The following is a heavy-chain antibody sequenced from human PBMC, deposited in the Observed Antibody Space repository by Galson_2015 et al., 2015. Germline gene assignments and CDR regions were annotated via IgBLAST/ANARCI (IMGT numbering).Heavy chain of an antibody. J-gene: IGHJ4*02. D-gene: IGHD6-13*01. CDR1: GYSISSSNW. CDR3: ARGAAAGRFGFDY. V-gene: IGHV4-28*03. Sequence: ETLSLTCAVSGYSISSSNWWSWIRQPPGKGLEWIGYIYYSGSTYYNPSLKSRVTMSVDTSRNQFSLKLSSVTAVDTAVYYCARGAAAGRFGFDYWGQGTLVTVSS. CDR2: IYYSGST.